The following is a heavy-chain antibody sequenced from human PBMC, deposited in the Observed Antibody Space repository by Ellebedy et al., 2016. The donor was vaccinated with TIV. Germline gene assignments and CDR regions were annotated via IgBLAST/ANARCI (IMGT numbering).Heavy chain of an antibody. Sequence: GGSLRLXXAVSGFTFSSYWMSWVRQAPGKGLEWVAHIKQDGSEKYYVDSVKGRFTISRDNAKNSLYLQMNSLRPEDTAVYYCAREKDFGFHYFDYWGQGTLATVSS. CDR1: GFTFSSYW. CDR2: IKQDGSEK. CDR3: AREKDFGFHYFDY. J-gene: IGHJ4*02. V-gene: IGHV3-7*01. D-gene: IGHD3-10*01.